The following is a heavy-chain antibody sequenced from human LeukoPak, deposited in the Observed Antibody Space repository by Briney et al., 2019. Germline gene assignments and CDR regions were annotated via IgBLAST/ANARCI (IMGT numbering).Heavy chain of an antibody. CDR3: ATDRDYGGFDY. Sequence: PGGSLRLSXAVSGFTVSSNYMSWVRQAPGKGLEWVSVIYGHGSTYYADPVKGRFTISRDNSKNTLYLQMNSLRSEDTAVYYCATDRDYGGFDYWGQGTLVTVSS. CDR1: GFTVSSNY. J-gene: IGHJ4*02. CDR2: IYGHGST. V-gene: IGHV3-53*01. D-gene: IGHD4-23*01.